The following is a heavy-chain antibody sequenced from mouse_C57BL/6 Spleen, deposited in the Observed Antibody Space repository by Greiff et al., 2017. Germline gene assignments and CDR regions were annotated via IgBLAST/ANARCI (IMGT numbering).Heavy chain of an antibody. Sequence: EVKLMESGAELVRPGASVKLSCTASGFNIKDDYMHWVKQRPEQGLEWIGWIDPENGDTEYASKFQGKATITADTSSNPADLQLSSLTSEDTAVYYCTPWTYWGQGTTLTVSS. V-gene: IGHV14-4*01. CDR2: IDPENGDT. CDR3: TPWTY. CDR1: GFNIKDDY. J-gene: IGHJ2*01.